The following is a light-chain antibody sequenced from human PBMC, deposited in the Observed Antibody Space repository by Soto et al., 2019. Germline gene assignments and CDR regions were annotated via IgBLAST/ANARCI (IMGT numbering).Light chain of an antibody. CDR1: QSVSSY. J-gene: IGKJ4*01. CDR3: QQGGSWPPT. CDR2: DAS. Sequence: EIVLTQSPATLSLSPGERATLSCRASQSVSSYLAWYQHKPGHPPRLLIHDASNWATGIPARFSGSGSETDFTLTISSLEPEDFAVYYCQQGGSWPPTFGGGTKVEIK. V-gene: IGKV3-11*01.